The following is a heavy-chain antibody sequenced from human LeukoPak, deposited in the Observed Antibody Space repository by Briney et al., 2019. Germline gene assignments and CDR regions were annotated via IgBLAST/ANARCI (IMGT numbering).Heavy chain of an antibody. D-gene: IGHD4-17*01. CDR1: GYRFTSYW. CDR3: ARLEVTTGGGSDY. Sequence: KSEESLKISCKGSGYRFTSYWIGWVRQMPGKGLEWMGIIYPGDSDTRYSPSFQGQVTISADKSISTAYLQWSSLKASDTAMYYCARLEVTTGGGSDYWGQGTLVTVSS. CDR2: IYPGDSDT. V-gene: IGHV5-51*01. J-gene: IGHJ4*02.